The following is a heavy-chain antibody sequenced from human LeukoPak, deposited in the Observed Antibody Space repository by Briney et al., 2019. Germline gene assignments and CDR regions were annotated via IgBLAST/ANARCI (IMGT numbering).Heavy chain of an antibody. CDR1: GFTFSNYV. V-gene: IGHV3-23*01. CDR3: AKFSSHSYDFWSGYHDNWFDP. CDR2: IGGHGHTT. J-gene: IGHJ5*02. Sequence: GGSLRLSCAASGFTFSNYVMSWVRQAPGKGLEWVSAIGGHGHTTYYADSVKGRFTISRDNSENTLYLQMSSLRAEDTAVYYCAKFSSHSYDFWSGYHDNWFDPWGQGTLVTVSS. D-gene: IGHD3-3*01.